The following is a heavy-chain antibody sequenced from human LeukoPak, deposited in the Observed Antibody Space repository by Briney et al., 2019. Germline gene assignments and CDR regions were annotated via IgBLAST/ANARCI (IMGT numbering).Heavy chain of an antibody. CDR1: GGSPSISSYY. CDR2: IYCSGST. V-gene: IGHV4-39*01. J-gene: IGHJ3*02. Sequence: PQTLSPTCTVSGGSPSISSYYWGWIRQPPGKGLEWIGSIYCSGSTYYNPSLKSRVTISVDTSKNQFSLKLSSVTAADTAVYYCARHGGLYIWGQGTMVTVSS. CDR3: ARHGGLYI. D-gene: IGHD2-15*01.